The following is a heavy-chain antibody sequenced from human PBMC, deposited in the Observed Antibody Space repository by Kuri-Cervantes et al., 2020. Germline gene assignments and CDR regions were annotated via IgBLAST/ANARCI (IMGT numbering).Heavy chain of an antibody. D-gene: IGHD4-17*01. CDR1: GFSFGDYI. CDR3: ARNNDYGDYDAYYYYGMDV. Sequence: GESLKISCTASGFSFGDYIMSWFRQAPGKGLEWVGFIRSQPYGATTEYAASVKGRFTISRDDSKSIAYLQMNSLKTEDTAVYYCARNNDYGDYDAYYYYGMDVWGQGTTVTVSS. CDR2: IRSQPYGATT. J-gene: IGHJ6*02. V-gene: IGHV3-49*03.